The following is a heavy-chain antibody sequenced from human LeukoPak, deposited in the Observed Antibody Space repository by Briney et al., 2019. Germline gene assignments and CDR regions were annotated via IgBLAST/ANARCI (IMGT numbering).Heavy chain of an antibody. D-gene: IGHD4-17*01. Sequence: PGGSLRLSCAASGFTVSSYWMHWVRQAPGTGLVWVSHINTDGSTTSYAASVKGLFTTSRDNAKNTVYLQLISLRAVGTAVYYCARDPTVTTHYWYFDLWGRGTLVTVSS. CDR3: ARDPTVTTHYWYFDL. J-gene: IGHJ2*01. CDR2: INTDGSTT. V-gene: IGHV3-74*01. CDR1: GFTVSSYW.